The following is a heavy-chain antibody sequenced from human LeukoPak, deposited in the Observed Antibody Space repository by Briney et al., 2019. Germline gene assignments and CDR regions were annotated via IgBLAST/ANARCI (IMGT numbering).Heavy chain of an antibody. J-gene: IGHJ4*02. CDR1: GGSISNYY. D-gene: IGHD6-19*01. CDR3: ARDSGSGTYD. CDR2: TYYSGST. Sequence: SETLSLTCTVSGGSISNYYLTWIRQTPGKGLEWIGHTYYSGSTNYNLSLKSRVTISIDTSKSQFSLNLRSVTAADTAVYYCARDSGSGTYDWGQGTLVTVSS. V-gene: IGHV4-59*01.